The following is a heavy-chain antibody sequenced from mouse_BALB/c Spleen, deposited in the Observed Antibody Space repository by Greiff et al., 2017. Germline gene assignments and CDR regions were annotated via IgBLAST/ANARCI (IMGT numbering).Heavy chain of an antibody. V-gene: IGHV5-6-3*01. J-gene: IGHJ3*01. CDR1: GFTFSSYG. CDR3: ARLGLPSWFAY. CDR2: INSNGGST. D-gene: IGHD3-1*01. Sequence: VQLQQSGGGLVQPGGSLKLSCAASGFTFSSYGMSWVRQTPDKRLELVATINSNGGSTYYPDSVKGRFTISRDNAKNTLYLQMSSLKSEDTAMYYCARLGLPSWFAYWGQGTLVTVSA.